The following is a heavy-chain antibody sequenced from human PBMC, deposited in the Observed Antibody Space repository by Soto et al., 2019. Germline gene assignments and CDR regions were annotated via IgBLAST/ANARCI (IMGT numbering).Heavy chain of an antibody. D-gene: IGHD4-4*01. J-gene: IGHJ4*02. Sequence: PSETLSLTCTVSADSINSGTYYWAWLRQHPGKGLEWIGYIYYSGSTFYNPSLKSRVNISSDMSANQFSMRLDSVTAADTALYFCARGGADCSKTSGFAEFWGRGTVVSVSS. CDR3: ARGGADCSKTSGFAEF. CDR1: ADSINSGTYY. CDR2: IYYSGST. V-gene: IGHV4-31*03.